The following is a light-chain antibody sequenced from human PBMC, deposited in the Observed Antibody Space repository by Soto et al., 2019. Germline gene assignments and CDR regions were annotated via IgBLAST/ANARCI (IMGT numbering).Light chain of an antibody. J-gene: IGKJ4*01. CDR3: LQDYNYPLT. Sequence: AIQMTQSPSSLSASVGDRVTITCRASQVISDDLGWYQQKLGKAPKLLIYAASRIQIGVPSRFSGRGSGTDFTLTISSLQPEDFATYYCLQDYNYPLTFGGGTKVEIK. CDR1: QVISDD. V-gene: IGKV1-6*01. CDR2: AAS.